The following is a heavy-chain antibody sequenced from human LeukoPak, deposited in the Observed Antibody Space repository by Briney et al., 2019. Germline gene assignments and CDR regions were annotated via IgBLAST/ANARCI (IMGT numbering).Heavy chain of an antibody. V-gene: IGHV3-11*04. D-gene: IGHD1-26*01. CDR2: ISSSGSTM. J-gene: IGHJ4*02. Sequence: PGGSLRLSCAASGFTFSDYYMSWIRQAPGKGLEWVSYISSSGSTMYYADSVKGRFTISRDNAKNSLYLQMNSLRAEDTAVYYCARVTRASGSYYFDYWGQGTLVTVSS. CDR1: GFTFSDYY. CDR3: ARVTRASGSYYFDY.